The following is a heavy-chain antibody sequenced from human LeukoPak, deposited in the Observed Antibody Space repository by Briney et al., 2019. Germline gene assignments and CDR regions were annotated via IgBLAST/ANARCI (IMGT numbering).Heavy chain of an antibody. CDR3: ARDLKRVPAAMTSYYYMDV. D-gene: IGHD2-2*01. Sequence: ASVKVSCKASGGTFSSYAISWVRQAPGQGLEWMGRIIPIFGTANYAQKFQGRVTITTDESTSTAYMELSSLRSEDTAVYSCARDLKRVPAAMTSYYYMDVWGKGTTVTVSS. CDR2: IIPIFGTA. V-gene: IGHV1-69*05. CDR1: GGTFSSYA. J-gene: IGHJ6*03.